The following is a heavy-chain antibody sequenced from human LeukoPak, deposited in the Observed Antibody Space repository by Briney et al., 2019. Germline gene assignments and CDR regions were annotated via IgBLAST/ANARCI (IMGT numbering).Heavy chain of an antibody. Sequence: GGSLRLSCAASGFTFSDYYMSWTRQAPGKGLEWVSYISSSTYTKYADSVKGRFTISRDNAKNSLFLQMNGLRAEDTAVYYCARVDRGGSGSLLDYWGQGTLVTVSS. CDR3: ARVDRGGSGSLLDY. D-gene: IGHD3-10*01. CDR1: GFTFSDYY. J-gene: IGHJ4*02. V-gene: IGHV3-11*05. CDR2: ISSSTYT.